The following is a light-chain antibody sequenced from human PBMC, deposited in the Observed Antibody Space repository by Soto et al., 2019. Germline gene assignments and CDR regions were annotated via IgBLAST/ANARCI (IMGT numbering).Light chain of an antibody. Sequence: VLTQSPVTLSLSPGERATLSCRASQSFRGLLAWYQQKPGQAPRLLIYDAYNRATGIPPRFSGSGPGTDFTLTISSLEPEDSAVYYCQQRHMWPITFGQGTRLEIK. J-gene: IGKJ5*01. CDR1: QSFRGL. CDR2: DAY. CDR3: QQRHMWPIT. V-gene: IGKV3-11*01.